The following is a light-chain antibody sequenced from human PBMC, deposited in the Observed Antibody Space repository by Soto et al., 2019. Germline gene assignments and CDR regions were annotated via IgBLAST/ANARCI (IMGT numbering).Light chain of an antibody. J-gene: IGKJ1*01. CDR3: HQYNKWPWT. Sequence: VMKQSPFTLSVSPGDTATLSCRASQRVSSHLAWYQQRPGQAPRLLIKAASTRATGIPVRFSGSGSETEFTLTIRSLQSEDFGLYYCHQYNKWPWTFGQGTKVDIK. V-gene: IGKV3-15*01. CDR2: AAS. CDR1: QRVSSH.